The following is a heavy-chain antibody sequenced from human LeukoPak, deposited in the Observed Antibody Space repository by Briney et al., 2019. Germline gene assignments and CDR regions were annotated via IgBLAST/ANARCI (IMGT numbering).Heavy chain of an antibody. Sequence: GASVKVSCKVSGYTFTSYDINWVRQAPGQGLEWMGWISAYNGNTNYAQKLQGRVTMTTDTSTSTAYMELRSLRSDDTAVYYCARVEGPDGEMYWGQGTLVTVSS. CDR3: ARVEGPDGEMY. D-gene: IGHD3-10*01. CDR1: GYTFTSYD. J-gene: IGHJ4*02. V-gene: IGHV1-18*01. CDR2: ISAYNGNT.